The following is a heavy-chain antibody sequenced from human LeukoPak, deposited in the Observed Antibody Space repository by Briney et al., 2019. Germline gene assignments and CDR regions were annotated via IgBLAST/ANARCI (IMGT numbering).Heavy chain of an antibody. Sequence: GESLKISCKGSGYSFTSYWIGRVRQMPGKGLEWMGIIYPGDSDTRYSPSFQGQVPISADKSISTAYLQWSSLKASDTAMYSCARHPYYYDSSGYNYWGQGTLVTVSS. CDR2: IYPGDSDT. CDR3: ARHPYYYDSSGYNY. CDR1: GYSFTSYW. J-gene: IGHJ4*02. V-gene: IGHV5-51*01. D-gene: IGHD3-22*01.